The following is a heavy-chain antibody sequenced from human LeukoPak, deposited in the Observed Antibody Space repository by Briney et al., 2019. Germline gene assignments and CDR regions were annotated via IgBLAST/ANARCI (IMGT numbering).Heavy chain of an antibody. V-gene: IGHV4-38-2*02. CDR1: GYSISSGYY. J-gene: IGHJ4*02. D-gene: IGHD6-13*01. CDR3: SRAAAGLFDY. Sequence: SETLSLTCTVSGYSISSGYYWVWIRQPPGKGLEWIGRIYHSGSTYYNPSLKVQVTLSVATSKYQFSLKLNIKTAAATAVYYCSRAAAGLFDYWGEGSLVTVSS. CDR2: IYHSGST.